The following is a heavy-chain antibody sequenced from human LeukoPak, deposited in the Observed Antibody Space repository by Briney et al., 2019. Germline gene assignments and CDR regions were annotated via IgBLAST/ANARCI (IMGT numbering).Heavy chain of an antibody. CDR2: ISGSSSSI. CDR1: GFSFSSYS. Sequence: GGSLRLSCAASGFSFSSYSMKWVRQAPGKGLEWVSSISGSSSSIYYVDSVKGRFTISRDNAKNSLYLQMNSLRAEDTAMYYCARGFCSSSSCSGTSWGQGTLATVSS. D-gene: IGHD2-2*01. J-gene: IGHJ5*02. V-gene: IGHV3-21*06. CDR3: ARGFCSSSSCSGTS.